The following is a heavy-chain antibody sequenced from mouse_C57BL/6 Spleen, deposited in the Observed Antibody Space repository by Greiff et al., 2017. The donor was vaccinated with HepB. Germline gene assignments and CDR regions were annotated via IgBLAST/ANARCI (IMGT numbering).Heavy chain of an antibody. D-gene: IGHD2-5*01. CDR1: GFTFSSYT. CDR3: ARDYSNWSAY. J-gene: IGHJ3*01. Sequence: EVKLVESGGGLVKPGGSLKLSCAASGFTFSSYTMSWVRQTPEKRLEWVATISGGGGNTYYPDSVKGRFTISRDNAKNTLYLQMSSLRSEDTALYYWARDYSNWSAYWGQGTLVTVSA. CDR2: ISGGGGNT. V-gene: IGHV5-9*01.